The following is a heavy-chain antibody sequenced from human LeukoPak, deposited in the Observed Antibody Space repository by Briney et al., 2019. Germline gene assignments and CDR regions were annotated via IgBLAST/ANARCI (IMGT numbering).Heavy chain of an antibody. CDR3: AKESTPYGDYNIDY. Sequence: GGSLRLSCAASGFTFSSYAMSWVRQAPGKGLEWVSAISGSGGSTYYADSVKGRFTISRDNSKNTLCLQMNSLRAEDTAVYYCAKESTPYGDYNIDYWGQGTLVTVSS. J-gene: IGHJ4*02. D-gene: IGHD4-17*01. CDR2: ISGSGGST. V-gene: IGHV3-23*01. CDR1: GFTFSSYA.